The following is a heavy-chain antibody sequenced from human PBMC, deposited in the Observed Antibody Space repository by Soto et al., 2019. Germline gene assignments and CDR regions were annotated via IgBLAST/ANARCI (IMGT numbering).Heavy chain of an antibody. CDR2: ISYDGSNK. CDR3: AKDKRSAVGAPNGGFDP. J-gene: IGHJ5*02. CDR1: GFTFSSYG. D-gene: IGHD1-26*01. V-gene: IGHV3-30*18. Sequence: GSLRLSCAASGFTFSSYGMHWVRQAPGKGLEWVAVISYDGSNKYYADSVKGRFTISRDNSKNTLYLQMNSLRAEDTAVYYCAKDKRSAVGAPNGGFDPWGQGTLVTVSS.